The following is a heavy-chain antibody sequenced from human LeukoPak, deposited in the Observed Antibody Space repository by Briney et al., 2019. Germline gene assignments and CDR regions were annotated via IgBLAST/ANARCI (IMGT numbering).Heavy chain of an antibody. V-gene: IGHV1-18*04. D-gene: IGHD5-24*01. CDR2: ISAYNGNT. Sequence: ASVKVSCKASGYTFTGYYIHWVRQAPGQGLEWMGWISAYNGNTNYAQKLQGRVTMTTDTSTSTAYMELRSLRSDDTAVYYCARDRGERWLQLHLDYWGQGTLVTVSS. J-gene: IGHJ4*02. CDR1: GYTFTGYY. CDR3: ARDRGERWLQLHLDY.